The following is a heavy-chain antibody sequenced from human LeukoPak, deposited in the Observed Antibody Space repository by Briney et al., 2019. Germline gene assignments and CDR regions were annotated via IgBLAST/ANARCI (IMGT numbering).Heavy chain of an antibody. CDR1: GFTFSRHG. J-gene: IGHJ4*02. CDR3: AKDTAMVIGYFDY. V-gene: IGHV3-30*18. Sequence: GGSLRLSCAASGFTFSRHGMHWVRQAPGKGLEWVAVISYDGSNKYYADSVKGRFTISRDNSKNTLYLQMNSLRAEDTAVYYCAKDTAMVIGYFDYWGQGTLVTVSS. CDR2: ISYDGSNK. D-gene: IGHD5-18*01.